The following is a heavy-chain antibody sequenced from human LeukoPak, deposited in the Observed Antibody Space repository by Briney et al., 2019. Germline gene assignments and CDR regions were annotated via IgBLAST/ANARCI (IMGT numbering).Heavy chain of an antibody. CDR2: INPNSGGT. Sequence: ASVKVSCKASGYTFTSYHMHWVRQAPGQGLEWMGWINPNSGGTNYAQKFQGRVTMTRDTSISTAYMELSRLRSDDTAVYYCARDMRSWIQLWYLDYWGQGTLVTVSS. V-gene: IGHV1-2*02. CDR3: ARDMRSWIQLWYLDY. CDR1: GYTFTSYH. J-gene: IGHJ4*02. D-gene: IGHD5-18*01.